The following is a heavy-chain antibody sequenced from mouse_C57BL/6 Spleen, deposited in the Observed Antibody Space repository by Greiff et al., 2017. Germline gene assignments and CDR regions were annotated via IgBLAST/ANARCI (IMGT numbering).Heavy chain of an antibody. D-gene: IGHD1-1*01. Sequence: QVQLQQSGAELARPGASVKLSCKASGYTFTSYGISWVKQRTGQGLEWIGEIYPRSGNTYYNEKFKGKATLTADKSSSTAYMELRSLTSEDSAVYFCARDGSTTVVPYFDYWGQGTTLTVSS. CDR2: IYPRSGNT. CDR1: GYTFTSYG. J-gene: IGHJ2*01. V-gene: IGHV1-81*01. CDR3: ARDGSTTVVPYFDY.